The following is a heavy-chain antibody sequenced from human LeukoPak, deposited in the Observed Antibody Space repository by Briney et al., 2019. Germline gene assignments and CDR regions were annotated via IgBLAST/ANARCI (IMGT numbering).Heavy chain of an antibody. V-gene: IGHV1-46*01. CDR3: ATKAAAGRGFDY. CDR1: GYTFTNYY. Sequence: ASVKVSCKASGYTFTNYYMYWVRQAPGQGLEWMGLINPGGGSTNYAQNFQGRVTMTRDTSISTAYMELSRLRSDDTAVYYCATKAAAGRGFDYWGQGTLVTVSS. CDR2: INPGGGST. D-gene: IGHD6-13*01. J-gene: IGHJ4*02.